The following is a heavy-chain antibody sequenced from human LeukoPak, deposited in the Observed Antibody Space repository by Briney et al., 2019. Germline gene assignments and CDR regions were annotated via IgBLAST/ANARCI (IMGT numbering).Heavy chain of an antibody. V-gene: IGHV4-59*12. CDR2: IYYSGST. Sequence: SETLSLTCTVSGGSISSYYWSWIRQPPGKGLEWIGYIYYSGSTNYNPSLKSRVTISVDTSKNQFSLKLSSVTAADTAVYYCARNTAMAIDAFDIWGQGTMVTVSS. CDR3: ARNTAMAIDAFDI. J-gene: IGHJ3*02. D-gene: IGHD5-18*01. CDR1: GGSISSYY.